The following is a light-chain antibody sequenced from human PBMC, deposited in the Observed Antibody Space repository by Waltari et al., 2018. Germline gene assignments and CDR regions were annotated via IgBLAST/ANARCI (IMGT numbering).Light chain of an antibody. J-gene: IGLJ3*02. Sequence: QSALTQPRSVSESPGQSVTISCTGTSSDVGGYNYVSWYQQHPGKAPKLMIYDVNTRPSGVPDRFSGSKSGNTASLTISGLQAEDEADYYCCSYAGRYTWVFGGGTELTVL. CDR3: CSYAGRYTWV. V-gene: IGLV2-11*01. CDR1: SSDVGGYNY. CDR2: DVN.